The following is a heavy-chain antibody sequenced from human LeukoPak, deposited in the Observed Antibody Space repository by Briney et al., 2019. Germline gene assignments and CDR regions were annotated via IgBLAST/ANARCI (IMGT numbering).Heavy chain of an antibody. CDR3: ASLGVAAVTTSVGMDV. Sequence: SQTLSLTCAVSGGSISSGDYSWSWIRQPPGKGLEWIGYIYYSGSTYYNPSLKSRVTISVDKSNNQFSVKLSSVTAAATAVYCCASLGVAAVTTSVGMDVWGQGTTVTVSS. CDR2: IYYSGST. V-gene: IGHV4-30-2*01. CDR1: GGSISSGDYS. D-gene: IGHD4-17*01. J-gene: IGHJ6*02.